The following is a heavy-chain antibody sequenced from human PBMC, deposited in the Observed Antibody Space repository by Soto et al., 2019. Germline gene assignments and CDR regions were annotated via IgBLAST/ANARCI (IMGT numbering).Heavy chain of an antibody. J-gene: IGHJ6*02. V-gene: IGHV5-51*01. Sequence: PGESLKISCKASGFSFTTYWIAWVRQVPGKGLEWVGIISPGDSDTRYSPSFQGQVTISADRSITTAYLQWSSLKASDTAIYYCARHEQLYYHYYGMDVWGQGTTVTVSS. CDR2: ISPGDSDT. CDR1: GFSFTTYW. D-gene: IGHD6-13*01. CDR3: ARHEQLYYHYYGMDV.